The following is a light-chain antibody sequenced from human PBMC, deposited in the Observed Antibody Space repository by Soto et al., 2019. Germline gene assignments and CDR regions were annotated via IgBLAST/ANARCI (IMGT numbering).Light chain of an antibody. CDR2: GAS. Sequence: EIVLTQSPGTLSLSPGETATLSCRASQSVSGSYLAWYQHKPGQAPRLLIYGASSRATGIPDRFSGSGSGKDFTLTISRLESEDFAVYYCQQYGSSRITFGQGTRLEIK. J-gene: IGKJ5*01. CDR3: QQYGSSRIT. CDR1: QSVSGSY. V-gene: IGKV3-20*01.